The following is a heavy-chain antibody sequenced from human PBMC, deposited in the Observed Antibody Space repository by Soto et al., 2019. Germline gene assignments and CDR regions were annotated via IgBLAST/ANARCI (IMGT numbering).Heavy chain of an antibody. V-gene: IGHV3-30-3*01. J-gene: IGHJ4*02. CDR1: GFTFSSYA. Sequence: QVQLVESGGGVVQPGRSLRLSCAASGFTFSSYAMHWVRQAPGKGLEWVAVISYDGSNKYYADSVKGRFTISRDNSKNTLYLQMNSLRAEDTAVYYCARGGIVGARHRTYYFDYWGQGTLVTVSS. D-gene: IGHD1-26*01. CDR3: ARGGIVGARHRTYYFDY. CDR2: ISYDGSNK.